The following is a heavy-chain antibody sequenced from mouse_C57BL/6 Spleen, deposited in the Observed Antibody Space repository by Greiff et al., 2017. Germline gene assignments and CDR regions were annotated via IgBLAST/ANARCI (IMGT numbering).Heavy chain of an antibody. J-gene: IGHJ4*01. CDR3: ARSPPLYGSSGRYAMAY. D-gene: IGHD1-1*01. V-gene: IGHV14-2*01. CDR1: GFNIKDYY. Sequence: VQLQQSGAELVKPGASVKLSCTASGFNIKDYYMHWVKQRTEQGLEWIGRIDPEDGETKYAPKFQGKATITADPSSNTAYLPLSNLTSEDTAVSSGARSPPLYGSSGRYAMAYWGQGTSVTVSS. CDR2: IDPEDGET.